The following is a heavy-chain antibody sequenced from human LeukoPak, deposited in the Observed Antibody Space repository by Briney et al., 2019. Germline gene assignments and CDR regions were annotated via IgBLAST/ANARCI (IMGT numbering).Heavy chain of an antibody. V-gene: IGHV3-9*01. CDR3: AKDTDFFIAVAVV. CDR1: GFTFSSYS. CDR2: ISWNSGSI. Sequence: PGGSLRLSCAASGFTFSSYSMNWVRQAPGKGLEWVSGISWNSGSIGYADSVKGRFTISRDNAKNSLYLQMNSLRAEDTALYYCAKDTDFFIAVAVVWGQGTLVTVSS. J-gene: IGHJ4*02. D-gene: IGHD6-19*01.